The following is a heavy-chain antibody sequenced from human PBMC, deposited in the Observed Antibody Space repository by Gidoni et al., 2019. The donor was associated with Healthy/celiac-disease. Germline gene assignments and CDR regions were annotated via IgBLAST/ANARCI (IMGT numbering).Heavy chain of an antibody. CDR2: ISYDGSNK. CDR1: GFTFSSYA. CDR3: ARSGSGDGYNPDLYYYYYMDV. D-gene: IGHD5-12*01. Sequence: QVQLVESGGGVVQPGRSLRLSCAASGFTFSSYAMHWVRQAPGKGLEWVAVISYDGSNKYYADSVKGRFTISRDNSKNTLYLQMNSLRAEDTAVYYCARSGSGDGYNPDLYYYYYMDVWGKGTTVTVSS. J-gene: IGHJ6*03. V-gene: IGHV3-30-3*01.